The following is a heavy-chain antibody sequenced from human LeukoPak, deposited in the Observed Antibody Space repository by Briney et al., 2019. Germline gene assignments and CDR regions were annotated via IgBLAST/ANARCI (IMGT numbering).Heavy chain of an antibody. CDR3: ARGGYYFDY. V-gene: IGHV3-21*01. J-gene: IGHJ4*02. CDR1: GFTFSTNT. CDR2: ISTSSRYI. Sequence: GGSLRLSCAASGFTFSTNTMNWVRQAPGKGLEWVSSISTSSRYIYYADSVKGRFTISSDNTKNSLYLQMNSLRAEDTAVYYCARGGYYFDYWGQGTLVTVSS. D-gene: IGHD6-25*01.